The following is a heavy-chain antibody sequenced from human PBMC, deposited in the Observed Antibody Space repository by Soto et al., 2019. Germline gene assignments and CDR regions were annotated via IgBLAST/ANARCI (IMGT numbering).Heavy chain of an antibody. J-gene: IGHJ5*02. CDR1: GYTFTSYG. D-gene: IGHD3-10*01. V-gene: IGHV1-18*01. Sequence: GASVKVSCKASGYTFTSYGISWVRQAPGQGLEWMGWISAYNGNTNYAQKLQGRVTMTTDTSTSTAYMELRSLRSDDTAVYYCARVIRGYYGSGSYDNWFDPWGQGTLVTVSS. CDR3: ARVIRGYYGSGSYDNWFDP. CDR2: ISAYNGNT.